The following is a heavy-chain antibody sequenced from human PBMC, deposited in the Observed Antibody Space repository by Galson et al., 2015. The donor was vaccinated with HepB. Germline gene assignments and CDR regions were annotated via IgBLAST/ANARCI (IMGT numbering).Heavy chain of an antibody. J-gene: IGHJ4*02. CDR1: GFNFSSYG. CDR2: IRYDGSNK. V-gene: IGHV3-30*02. CDR3: AKDSRYSSGAFDY. Sequence: SLRLSCAASGFNFSSYGMHWVRQAPGKGLEWVAFIRYDGSNKYYADSVKGRFTISRGNSKNTLYLQMNSLRAEDTAVYYCAKDSRYSSGAFDYWGQGTLVTVSS. D-gene: IGHD6-25*01.